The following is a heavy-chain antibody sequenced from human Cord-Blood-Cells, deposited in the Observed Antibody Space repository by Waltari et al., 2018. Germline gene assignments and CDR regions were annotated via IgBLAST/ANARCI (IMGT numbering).Heavy chain of an antibody. CDR1: GFTCSGSV. CDR3: TRLGSFDY. J-gene: IGHJ4*02. CDR2: IRSKANSYAT. Sequence: EVQMVESGGGLVQPGGSLKLSCVDSGFTCSGSVMYWGREASGKGWELVGLIRSKANSYATAYAASVKGRFTISRDDSKNTAYLQMNSLKTEDTAVYYCTRLGSFDYWGQGTLVTVSS. V-gene: IGHV3-73*02.